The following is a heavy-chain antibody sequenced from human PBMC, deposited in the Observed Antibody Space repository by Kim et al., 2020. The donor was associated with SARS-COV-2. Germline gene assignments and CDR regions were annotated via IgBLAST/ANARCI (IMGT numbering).Heavy chain of an antibody. Sequence: GGSLRLSCAASGFTFSDYYMSWIRQAPGKGLEWVSYISSSGSTIYYADSVKGRFTISRDNAKNSLYLQMNSLRAEDTAVYYCAREMETQPSRYYFDYWGQGTLVTVSS. CDR1: GFTFSDYY. CDR2: ISSSGSTI. V-gene: IGHV3-11*01. D-gene: IGHD2-8*01. CDR3: AREMETQPSRYYFDY. J-gene: IGHJ4*02.